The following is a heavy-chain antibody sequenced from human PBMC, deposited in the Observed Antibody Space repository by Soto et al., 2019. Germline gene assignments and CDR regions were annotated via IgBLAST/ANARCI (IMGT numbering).Heavy chain of an antibody. CDR3: ARAFCSGGSCYSTGVRDYHYYYMDV. J-gene: IGHJ6*03. D-gene: IGHD2-15*01. CDR1: GFTFSSYD. Sequence: GGSLRLSCAASGFTFSSYDMHWVRQATGKGLEWVSAIGTAGDTYYPGSVKGRFTISRENAKNSLYLQMNSLRAGDTAVYYCARAFCSGGSCYSTGVRDYHYYYMDVWGKGTTVTVSS. V-gene: IGHV3-13*01. CDR2: IGTAGDT.